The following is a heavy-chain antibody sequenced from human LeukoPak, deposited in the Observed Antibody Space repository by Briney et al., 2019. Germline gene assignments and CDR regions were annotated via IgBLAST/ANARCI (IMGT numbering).Heavy chain of an antibody. V-gene: IGHV3-30*03. CDR3: ARVPRDGYNYFDY. D-gene: IGHD5-24*01. Sequence: GGSLRLSCAASGFTFSSYSMNWVRQAPGKGLEWVAVISYDGSNKYYADSVKGRFTISRDNSKNTLYLQMNSLRAEDTAVYYCARVPRDGYNYFDYWGQGTLVTVSS. J-gene: IGHJ4*02. CDR2: ISYDGSNK. CDR1: GFTFSSYS.